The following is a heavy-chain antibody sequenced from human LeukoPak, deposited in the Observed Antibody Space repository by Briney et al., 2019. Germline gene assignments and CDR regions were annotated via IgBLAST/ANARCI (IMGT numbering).Heavy chain of an antibody. CDR3: ARDRESSSRSGSYFDY. CDR2: IKQEGGEI. Sequence: GGSLRLSCAASGFRLSSYWMSGVRQTPEKGLEWVANIKQEGGEIYYVDSMKGRFTISRDNAKNSLYLQMNSLRVEDTAVYYCARDRESSSRSGSYFDYWGQGTLVTVSS. J-gene: IGHJ4*02. CDR1: GFRLSSYW. D-gene: IGHD1-26*01. V-gene: IGHV3-7*01.